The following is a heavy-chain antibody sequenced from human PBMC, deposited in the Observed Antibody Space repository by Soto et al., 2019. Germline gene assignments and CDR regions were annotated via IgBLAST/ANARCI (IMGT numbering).Heavy chain of an antibody. Sequence: SVKVSCKASGGTFSSYAISWVRQAPGQGLEWMGGIIPIFGTANYAQKFQGRVTITADKSTSTAYMELSSLRSEDTAVYYCAKTTYYDFWSGYFGAPNYYGMNVWGQGTTVTVSS. V-gene: IGHV1-69*06. CDR2: IIPIFGTA. CDR1: GGTFSSYA. J-gene: IGHJ6*02. CDR3: AKTTYYDFWSGYFGAPNYYGMNV. D-gene: IGHD3-3*01.